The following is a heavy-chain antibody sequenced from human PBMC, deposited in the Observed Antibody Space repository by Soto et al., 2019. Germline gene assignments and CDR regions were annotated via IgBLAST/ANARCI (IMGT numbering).Heavy chain of an antibody. V-gene: IGHV1-18*01. CDR1: GYTFTSYG. CDR3: ARVDVPGTVSRPTSRAPCGGAFDI. D-gene: IGHD2-21*01. CDR2: ISAYNGNT. J-gene: IGHJ3*02. Sequence: QVQLVQSGSEVKKPGASVKVSCKASGYTFTSYGISWVRQAPGQGLVWGGWISAYNGNTNYAQQLQGSVTMTTDTCTSKAYMWLTGLRADDTGVKYCARVDVPGTVSRPTSRAPCGGAFDIGGKDIMVAFSS.